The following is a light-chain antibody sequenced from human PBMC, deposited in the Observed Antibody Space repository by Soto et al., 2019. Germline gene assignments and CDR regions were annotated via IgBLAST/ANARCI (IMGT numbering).Light chain of an antibody. Sequence: QSAPVQPASVSGSPGQSITISCTGTNSDVGLFSLVSWYQQFPGKATELILYEVTKRPSGISHRFSGSKSANTASLTISGLQADDEADYYCCSYAGSRTWVFGGGTKLTVL. V-gene: IGLV2-23*02. CDR1: NSDVGLFSL. J-gene: IGLJ3*02. CDR3: CSYAGSRTWV. CDR2: EVT.